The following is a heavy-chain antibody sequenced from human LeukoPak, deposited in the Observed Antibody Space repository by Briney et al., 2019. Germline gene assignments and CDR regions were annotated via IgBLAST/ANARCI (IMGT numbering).Heavy chain of an antibody. V-gene: IGHV1-46*01. D-gene: IGHD3-3*01. Sequence: ASVKVSCKASGYTFTSHYMHWVRQAPGQGLVWMGIINPSGGSTSYAQKFQGRVTMTRDTSTSTVYMELSSLRSEDTAVYYCARDPGYDFWSGWYFDYWGQGTLVTVSS. CDR1: GYTFTSHY. CDR3: ARDPGYDFWSGWYFDY. J-gene: IGHJ4*02. CDR2: INPSGGST.